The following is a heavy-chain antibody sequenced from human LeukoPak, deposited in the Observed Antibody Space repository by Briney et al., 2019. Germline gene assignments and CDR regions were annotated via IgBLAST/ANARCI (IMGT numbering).Heavy chain of an antibody. D-gene: IGHD1-26*01. CDR1: GFTFSSYG. V-gene: IGHV3-30*18. CDR2: ISYDGSNK. CDR3: AKGALGMGATFFFDY. Sequence: GGSLRLSCAASGFTFSSYGMHWVRQAPGKGLEWVAVISYDGSNKYYAGSVKGRFTISRDNSKNTLYLQMNSLRAEDTAVYYCAKGALGMGATFFFDYWGQGTLVTVSS. J-gene: IGHJ4*02.